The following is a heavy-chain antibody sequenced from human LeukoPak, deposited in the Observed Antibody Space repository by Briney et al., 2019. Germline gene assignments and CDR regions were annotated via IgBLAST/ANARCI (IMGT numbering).Heavy chain of an antibody. Sequence: RASETLSLTCTVSDASIGSFYWVWIRQPAGKGLEWIGRLYNGGDTNYSPSLRSRVTMPVDTSKNQFSLKLKSVAAADTAVYYCARGVEASGVGFYAFDIWGQGTMVTVSS. D-gene: IGHD6-13*01. CDR3: ARGVEASGVGFYAFDI. CDR1: DASIGSFY. V-gene: IGHV4-4*07. J-gene: IGHJ3*02. CDR2: LYNGGDT.